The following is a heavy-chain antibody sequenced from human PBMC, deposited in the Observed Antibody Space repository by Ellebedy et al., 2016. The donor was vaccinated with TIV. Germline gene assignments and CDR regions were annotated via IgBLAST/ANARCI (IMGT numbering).Heavy chain of an antibody. D-gene: IGHD3-16*01. CDR1: GGSISSSSYY. V-gene: IGHV4-39*01. CDR3: ARQLGWIMITSMNKDY. J-gene: IGHJ4*02. CDR2: IYYSGST. Sequence: SETLSLTCTVSGGSISSSSYYWGWIRQPPGKGLEWIGSIYYSGSTYYNPSLKSRVTISVDTSKNQFSLKLRSVTAADTGVYYCARQLGWIMITSMNKDYWGQGTLVTVSS.